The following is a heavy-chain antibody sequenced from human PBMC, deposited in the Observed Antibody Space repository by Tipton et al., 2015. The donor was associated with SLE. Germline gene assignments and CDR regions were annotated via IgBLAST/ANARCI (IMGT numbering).Heavy chain of an antibody. CDR1: GFTFSSYG. CDR3: SRDIQFVGSTEYFHH. CDR2: IWYDGSNK. V-gene: IGHV3-33*01. J-gene: IGHJ1*01. D-gene: IGHD1-26*01. Sequence: SLRLSCAASGFTFSSYGMHWVRQAPGKGLEWVAVIWYDGSNKYYADSVKGRFTISRDNSKNTLYLQMNSLRAEDTAVYYCSRDIQFVGSTEYFHHWGQGTLVTVSS.